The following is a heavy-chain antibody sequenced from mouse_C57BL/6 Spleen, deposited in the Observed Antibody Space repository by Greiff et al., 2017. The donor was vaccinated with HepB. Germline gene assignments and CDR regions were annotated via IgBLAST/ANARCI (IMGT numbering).Heavy chain of an antibody. D-gene: IGHD4-1*01. Sequence: LQESGAELVRPGASVKLSCKASGYTFTDYYINWVKQRPGQGLEWIARIYPGSGNTYYNEKFKGKATLTAEKSSSTAYMQLSSLTSEDSAVYFCAREGVLTGPDYWGQGTTLTVSS. V-gene: IGHV1-76*01. CDR2: IYPGSGNT. CDR1: GYTFTDYY. J-gene: IGHJ2*01. CDR3: AREGVLTGPDY.